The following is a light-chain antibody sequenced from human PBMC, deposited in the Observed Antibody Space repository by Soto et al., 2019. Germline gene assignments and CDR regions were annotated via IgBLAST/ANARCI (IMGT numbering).Light chain of an antibody. J-gene: IGKJ5*01. CDR2: GES. CDR1: QSVGSL. CDR3: QKYGSSPIT. Sequence: EVEMTQSPGTLSLSPGERATLSCRASQSVGSLLAWYQQKPGQAPRLLIYGESSRATGIPDRLSGSGSGTDFTLTISRLEPEDFALYYCQKYGSSPITCGQGTRLEIK. V-gene: IGKV3-20*01.